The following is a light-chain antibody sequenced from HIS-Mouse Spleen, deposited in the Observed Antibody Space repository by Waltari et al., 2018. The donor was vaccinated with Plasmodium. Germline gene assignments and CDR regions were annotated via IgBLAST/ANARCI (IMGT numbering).Light chain of an antibody. Sequence: SYELTPPPSVSVSPGQTARITCSGDNLGAKYACWYQQKPGQSPGLVICQDSKRPSGIPERFSGSNSGNTATLTISGTQAMDEADYYCQAWDSSTVVFGGGTKLTVL. CDR2: QDS. CDR3: QAWDSSTVV. J-gene: IGLJ2*01. CDR1: NLGAKY. V-gene: IGLV3-1*01.